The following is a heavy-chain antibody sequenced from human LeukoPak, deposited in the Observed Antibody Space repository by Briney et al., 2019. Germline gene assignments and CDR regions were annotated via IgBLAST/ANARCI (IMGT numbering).Heavy chain of an antibody. V-gene: IGHV3-66*01. J-gene: IGHJ4*02. D-gene: IGHD3-16*02. Sequence: GGSLRLSCAASGITVSSNYMSWVRQAPGRGLEWVSVIYSGGSTYYADSVKGRFTISRDNSKNTLYLQMNSLRAEDTAVYYCARGEYDYVWGSYRPFDYWGQGTLVTVSS. CDR2: IYSGGST. CDR3: ARGEYDYVWGSYRPFDY. CDR1: GITVSSNY.